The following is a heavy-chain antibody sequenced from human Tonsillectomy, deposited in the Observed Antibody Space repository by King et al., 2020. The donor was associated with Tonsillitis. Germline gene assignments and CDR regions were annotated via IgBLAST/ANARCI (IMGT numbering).Heavy chain of an antibody. CDR3: AKGSSLTGELRGDY. CDR1: GFTFSAYA. J-gene: IGHJ4*02. D-gene: IGHD7-27*01. Sequence: VQLVESGGGLVQPGGSQRLSCAASGFTFSAYAMSWVRQAPGKGLEWVSAICGGGDRTYYADSVKGRFTISRDNSKNTVYLQMNSLRDEDTAVYYCAKGSSLTGELRGDYLGQGRLVTVSS. CDR2: ICGGGDRT. V-gene: IGHV3-23*04.